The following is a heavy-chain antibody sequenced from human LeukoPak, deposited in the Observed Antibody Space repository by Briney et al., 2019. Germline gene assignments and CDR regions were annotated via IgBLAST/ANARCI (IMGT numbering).Heavy chain of an antibody. J-gene: IGHJ5*02. CDR2: IYRGGTI. D-gene: IGHD6-13*01. Sequence: SETLFLICSVSGGSISDYYWSWIRQPPGKGLEWIGYIYRGGTINYNPSVKSRVTMSLDTSKNQISLMLNSVTAADTAIYYCARHWLEAAKTYSYWFDPWGQGTLVTVSS. CDR3: ARHWLEAAKTYSYWFDP. CDR1: GGSISDYY. V-gene: IGHV4-4*09.